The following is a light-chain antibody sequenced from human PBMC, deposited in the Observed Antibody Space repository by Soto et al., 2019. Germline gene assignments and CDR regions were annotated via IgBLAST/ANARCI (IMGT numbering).Light chain of an antibody. Sequence: SYELTQPPSVSVSPGQTASITCSGDELGDKYACWYQQKPGQSPVLVIYQDTKRPSGIPERFSASNSGNTATLTISGTQAMDEADYYCQAWDSSTEVVFGGGTKLTVL. J-gene: IGLJ2*01. CDR3: QAWDSSTEVV. CDR1: ELGDKY. V-gene: IGLV3-1*01. CDR2: QDT.